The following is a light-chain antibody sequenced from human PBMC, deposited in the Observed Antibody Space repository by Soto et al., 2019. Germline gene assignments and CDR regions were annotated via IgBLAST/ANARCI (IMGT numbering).Light chain of an antibody. J-gene: IGKJ1*01. CDR3: T. CDR2: DAS. CDR1: QSVSSY. V-gene: IGKV3-11*01. Sequence: IVLTQSPATLSLSPGERATLSCRASQSVSSYLAWYQQKPGQAPRLLIYDASNRATGIPARFSGSGSGTDFTLTISSLEPEDFAVYSKTFGQGTKVDIK.